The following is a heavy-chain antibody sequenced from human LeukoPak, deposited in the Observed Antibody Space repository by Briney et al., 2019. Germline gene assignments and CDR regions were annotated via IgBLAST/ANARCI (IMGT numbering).Heavy chain of an antibody. CDR1: GFTSTSYA. Sequence: GGSLRLSCAASGFTSTSYAMHWVRQAPGQGPEWVSTIAHDGSNTHYADSLEGRSTISRDNSKNVLHLQMNSLRAEDTAVYDYARDVWGSALFDCWGQGTPVTVSS. CDR3: ARDVWGSALFDC. J-gene: IGHJ4*02. V-gene: IGHV3-23*01. CDR2: IAHDGSNT. D-gene: IGHD2-8*01.